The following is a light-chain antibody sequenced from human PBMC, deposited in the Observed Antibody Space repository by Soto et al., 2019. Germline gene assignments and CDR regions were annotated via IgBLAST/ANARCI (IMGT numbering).Light chain of an antibody. CDR3: ATWDSSLLAVL. J-gene: IGLJ2*01. Sequence: QSVLTQPPSVSAAPGQKVTISCSGSSSNIGNNYVSWYQHLPGTAPKLLIYDNNRRPSGIPDRFSGSKSGTSATLGITGLQTGDEADYYCATWDSSLLAVLFGGGTKLTVL. CDR1: SSNIGNNY. CDR2: DNN. V-gene: IGLV1-51*01.